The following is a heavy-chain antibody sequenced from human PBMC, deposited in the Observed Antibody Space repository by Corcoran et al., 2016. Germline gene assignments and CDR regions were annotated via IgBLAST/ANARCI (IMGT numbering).Heavy chain of an antibody. CDR1: GGSISSGGYY. CDR2: IYYSGST. CDR3: ARGSDYYDSSGHGGARMGFDY. D-gene: IGHD3-22*01. Sequence: QVQLQESGPGLVKPSQTLSLTCTVSGGSISSGGYYWSWIRQHPGKGLEWIGYIYYSGSTYYNPSLKSRVTISVDTSKNQFSLKLSSVTAADTAVYYCARGSDYYDSSGHGGARMGFDYWGQGTLVTVSS. V-gene: IGHV4-31*03. J-gene: IGHJ4*02.